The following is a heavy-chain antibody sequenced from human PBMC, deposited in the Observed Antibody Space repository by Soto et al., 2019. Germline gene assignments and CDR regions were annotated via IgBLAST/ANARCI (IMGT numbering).Heavy chain of an antibody. J-gene: IGHJ4*02. CDR1: GDSIRSGTYP. CDR2: FWSTGAT. D-gene: IGHD6-13*01. Sequence: SETPSLPRPFSGDSIRSGTYPSDWLRQSPGKGLEWIGCFWSTGATYYNPSLKGRLTISLDTSKNQFSLNLNSVTAADTAVYFCARRPLAYFDYWGRGTQVTV. CDR3: ARRPLAYFDY. V-gene: IGHV4-39*01.